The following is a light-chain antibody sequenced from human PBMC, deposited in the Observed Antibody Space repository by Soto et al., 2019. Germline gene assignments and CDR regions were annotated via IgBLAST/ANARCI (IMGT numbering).Light chain of an antibody. CDR2: AAS. CDR3: QQCSSYPT. V-gene: IGKV1-5*01. J-gene: IGKJ4*01. CDR1: QTISSW. Sequence: QSPSTLSASVGVRVTITCRASQTISSWLAWYQQKPGKAPKLLIYAASTLESGVSSRFSGRGSGTEFTLTINSLQPEDFATYYCQQCSSYPTFGGGTKV.